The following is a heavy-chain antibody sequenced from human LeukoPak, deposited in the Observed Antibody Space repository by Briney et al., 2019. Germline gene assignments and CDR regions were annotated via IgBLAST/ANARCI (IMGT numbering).Heavy chain of an antibody. CDR2: INTDGSEK. Sequence: GGSLRLSCAASGFTFSIFWMSWVRQAPGKGLEGVAKINTDGSEKFYRAYVKGRFNIYRDNAHNSLFLQMNSLRVEDTAVYYCARDQGYCTSVNCRGDDFDVWGQGSLVSVSS. J-gene: IGHJ3*01. V-gene: IGHV3-7*01. CDR3: ARDQGYCTSVNCRGDDFDV. CDR1: GFTFSIFW. D-gene: IGHD2-8*01.